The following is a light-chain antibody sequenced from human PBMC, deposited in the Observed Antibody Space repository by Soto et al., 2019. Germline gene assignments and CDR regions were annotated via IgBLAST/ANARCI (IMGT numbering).Light chain of an antibody. CDR2: AAS. J-gene: IGKJ1*01. CDR3: QQYYSDPPT. V-gene: IGKV1-8*01. CDR1: QSIGTY. Sequence: AILMTQSPSSLYASTGDRVTITCRASQSIGTYLAWYQQKPGKAPNLLIYAASILQSGVPSTFSGSGSGTDFTLTISPLQPEDFATYYCQQYYSDPPTFGQGTKVGFK.